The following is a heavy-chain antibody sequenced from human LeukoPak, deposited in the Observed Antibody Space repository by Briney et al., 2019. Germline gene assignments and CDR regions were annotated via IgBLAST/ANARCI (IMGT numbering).Heavy chain of an antibody. J-gene: IGHJ4*02. Sequence: GGSLRLSCAASGFTFSSYAMSWVRQAPGKGLEWVSAISGSGGSTYYADSVKGRFTISRDNSKNTLYLQMNSLRAEDTAVYYCANRQMATKTFDYWGQGTLVTVSS. CDR1: GFTFSSYA. CDR3: ANRQMATKTFDY. CDR2: ISGSGGST. V-gene: IGHV3-23*01. D-gene: IGHD5-24*01.